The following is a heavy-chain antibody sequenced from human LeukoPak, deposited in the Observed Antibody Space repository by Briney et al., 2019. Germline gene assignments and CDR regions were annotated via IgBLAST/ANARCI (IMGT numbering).Heavy chain of an antibody. J-gene: IGHJ4*02. V-gene: IGHV4-34*01. CDR3: ASVDSYGYFPFDY. Sequence: SETLSLTCAVYGGSFSGYYWSWIRQPPGKGLEWIGEINHSGSTNYNPSLKSRVTISVDTSKNQFSLKLSSVTAADTAVYYCASVDSYGYFPFDYWGQGTLVTVSS. CDR2: INHSGST. D-gene: IGHD5-18*01. CDR1: GGSFSGYY.